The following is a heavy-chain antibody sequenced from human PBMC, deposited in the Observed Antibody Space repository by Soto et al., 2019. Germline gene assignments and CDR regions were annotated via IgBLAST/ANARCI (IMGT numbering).Heavy chain of an antibody. V-gene: IGHV3-30*18. CDR1: GFTFSSYG. Sequence: QVQLVESGGGVVQPGRSLRLSCAASGFTFSSYGMHWVRQAPGKGLEWVAVISYDGSNKYYADSVKGRFTISRDNSKNTLYLQMNSLRAEDTVVYYCAKASIAVAGAFDYWGQGTLVTVSS. D-gene: IGHD6-19*01. CDR3: AKASIAVAGAFDY. CDR2: ISYDGSNK. J-gene: IGHJ4*02.